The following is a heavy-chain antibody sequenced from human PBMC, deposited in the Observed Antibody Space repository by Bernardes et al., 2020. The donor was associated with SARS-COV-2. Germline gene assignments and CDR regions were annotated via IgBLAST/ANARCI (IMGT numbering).Heavy chain of an antibody. Sequence: GGSLRLSCAVSGFTFRRYGMHWVRQAPGRGLEWVAVIWYDGSTKYYADSVKGRFTISRDNSKNTLYLQMDSPRGEDTAVYYCARDLNTSGWYGRQTYKYGMDVWGQGTTVTVSS. J-gene: IGHJ6*02. CDR2: IWYDGSTK. CDR3: ARDLNTSGWYGRQTYKYGMDV. CDR1: GFTFRRYG. V-gene: IGHV3-33*01. D-gene: IGHD6-19*01.